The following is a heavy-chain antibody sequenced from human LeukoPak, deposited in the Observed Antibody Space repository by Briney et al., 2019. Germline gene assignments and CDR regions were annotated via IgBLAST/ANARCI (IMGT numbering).Heavy chain of an antibody. CDR3: ARDDIAPNAFDM. V-gene: IGHV1-69*13. J-gene: IGHJ3*02. CDR2: IIPIFGTA. Sequence: SVKVSCKASGGTFSSYAISWVRQAPGQGLEWMGGIIPIFGTANYAQKFQGRVTITADESTSTAYMELSSLRSEDTAVYYCARDDIAPNAFDMWGQGTMVTVSS. CDR1: GGTFSSYA. D-gene: IGHD2-15*01.